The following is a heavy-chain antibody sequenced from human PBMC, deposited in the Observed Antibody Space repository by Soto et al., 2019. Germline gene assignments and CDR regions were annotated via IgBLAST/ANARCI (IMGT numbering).Heavy chain of an antibody. D-gene: IGHD5-12*01. CDR1: GGSISSYY. V-gene: IGHV4-59*01. Sequence: SETLSLTCTVSGGSISSYYWSWIRQPPGKGLEWIGYIYYSGSTNYNPSLKSRVTISVDTSKNQFSLKLSSVTAADTAVYYCARGAREYSGLTKYFDYWGQGTLVTVSS. CDR3: ARGAREYSGLTKYFDY. CDR2: IYYSGST. J-gene: IGHJ4*02.